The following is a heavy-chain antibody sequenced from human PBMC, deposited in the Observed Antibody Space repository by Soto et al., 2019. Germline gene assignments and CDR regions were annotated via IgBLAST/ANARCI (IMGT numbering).Heavy chain of an antibody. CDR3: AKDRDYPRDQFHY. V-gene: IGHV3-23*01. CDR2: ISANGQGI. Sequence: EVQLLESGGGLVQPGGSLSLSCATSGFTFSINALSWVRQAPGKGLDWVSAISANGQGIYYADSVRGRFSISRDNSRNTVFLHMDILRAEDTAGYYCAKDRDYPRDQFHYWGQGTLVTVSS. CDR1: GFTFSINA. D-gene: IGHD2-2*01. J-gene: IGHJ4*02.